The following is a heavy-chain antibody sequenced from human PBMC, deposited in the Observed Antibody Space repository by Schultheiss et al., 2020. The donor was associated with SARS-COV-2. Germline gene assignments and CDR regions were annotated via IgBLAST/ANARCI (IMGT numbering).Heavy chain of an antibody. J-gene: IGHJ4*02. CDR2: IYTSGST. CDR1: GGSISSGSYY. D-gene: IGHD5-24*01. Sequence: SETLSLTCTVSGGSISSGSYYWSWIRQPAGKGLEWIGRIYTSGSTNYNPSLKSRVTISVDTSKNQFSLNLSSVTAADTAVYYCARGVAGGDGYTRYYFDYWGQGTLVTVSS. V-gene: IGHV4-61*02. CDR3: ARGVAGGDGYTRYYFDY.